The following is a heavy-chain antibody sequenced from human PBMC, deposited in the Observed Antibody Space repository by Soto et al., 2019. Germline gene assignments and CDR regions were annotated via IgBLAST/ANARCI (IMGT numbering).Heavy chain of an antibody. Sequence: ETLSLTCTVSGGSISRYYWSWIRQPPGKGLEWIGYMYNTGSTVYNPSFKSRVTIPVDTSKNQFSLKLTSVTAADTAVYYCARVGGPRVALDYWGQGTLVTVSS. CDR2: MYNTGST. D-gene: IGHD2-15*01. J-gene: IGHJ4*02. CDR1: GGSISRYY. V-gene: IGHV4-59*12. CDR3: ARVGGPRVALDY.